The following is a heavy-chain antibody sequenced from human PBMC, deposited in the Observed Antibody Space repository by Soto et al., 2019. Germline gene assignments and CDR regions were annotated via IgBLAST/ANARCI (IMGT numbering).Heavy chain of an antibody. Sequence: EVQLLESGGGLVQPGGSLRLSCAASGFTFSSYAMSWVRQAPGKGLEWVSAISGSGGSTYYADSVKGRFTISRDNSKNTLYLQINILRSEDTAVYYCAKDRGSGYWNWGQGTLVTVSS. CDR3: AKDRGSGYWN. V-gene: IGHV3-23*01. J-gene: IGHJ4*02. D-gene: IGHD3-22*01. CDR2: ISGSGGST. CDR1: GFTFSSYA.